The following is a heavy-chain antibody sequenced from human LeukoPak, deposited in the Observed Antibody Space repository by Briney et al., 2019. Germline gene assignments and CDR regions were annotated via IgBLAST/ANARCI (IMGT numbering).Heavy chain of an antibody. CDR2: ISYDGSNK. V-gene: IGHV3-30*18. D-gene: IGHD6-13*01. Sequence: PGRSLSLSCAASGFTFSSCGMHWVRQAPGKGLEWVAVISYDGSNKYYADSVKGRFTISRDNSKNTLYLQMNSLRAEDTAVYYCAKWGSSWYYDYWGQGTLVTVSS. CDR3: AKWGSSWYYDY. CDR1: GFTFSSCG. J-gene: IGHJ4*02.